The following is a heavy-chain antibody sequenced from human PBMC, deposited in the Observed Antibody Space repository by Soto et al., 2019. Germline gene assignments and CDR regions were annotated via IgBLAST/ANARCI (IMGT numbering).Heavy chain of an antibody. CDR1: GFTFDDYT. Sequence: GGSLRLSCAASGFTFDDYTMHWVRQAPGKGLEWVSLISWDGGSTYYADSVKGRFTISRDNSKNSLYLQMNSLRTEDTALYYCAKDMRGDGYNLDYYYYGMDVWGQGTTVTVSS. D-gene: IGHD5-12*01. V-gene: IGHV3-43*01. J-gene: IGHJ6*02. CDR3: AKDMRGDGYNLDYYYYGMDV. CDR2: ISWDGGST.